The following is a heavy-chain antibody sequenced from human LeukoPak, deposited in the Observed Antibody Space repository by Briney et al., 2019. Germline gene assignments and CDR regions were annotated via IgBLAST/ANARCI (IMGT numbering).Heavy chain of an antibody. J-gene: IGHJ4*02. CDR1: GYTFTAYY. CDR2: INPNSGGT. V-gene: IGHV1-2*02. Sequence: ASVKVSCKASGYTFTAYYMHWVRQAPGQGLEWMGLINPNSGGTNYAQKFQGRVTMTRDMSISTAYMELRSLRSDDTAVYYCARGYDYGDYVGDFDYWGQGTLVTVSS. D-gene: IGHD4-17*01. CDR3: ARGYDYGDYVGDFDY.